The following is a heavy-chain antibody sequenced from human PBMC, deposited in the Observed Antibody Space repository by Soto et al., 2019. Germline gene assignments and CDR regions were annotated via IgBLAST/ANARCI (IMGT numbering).Heavy chain of an antibody. V-gene: IGHV4-34*01. Sequence: PSETLSLTCAVYGGSFSGYYWTWIRQPPGTGLEWNGEINHSGSTNYNPSLKSRVNISVDTSKNQFSLKLTSVTAADTVVYYCARDKITGLFDYWGQGTLVTVSS. CDR3: ARDKITGLFDY. D-gene: IGHD2-8*02. J-gene: IGHJ4*02. CDR2: INHSGST. CDR1: GGSFSGYY.